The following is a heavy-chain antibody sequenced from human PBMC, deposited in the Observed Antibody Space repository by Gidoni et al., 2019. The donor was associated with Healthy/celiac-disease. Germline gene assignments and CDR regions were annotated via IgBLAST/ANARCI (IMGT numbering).Heavy chain of an antibody. V-gene: IGHV1-69*01. CDR3: ARRNRRITMVRGGVPTRYYYGMDV. Sequence: QVQLVQSGAEVKKPGSSVKVSCKASGGTFSRYAIRWVLQAPGQGLQWMGGIIPIFGTANYAQKFQGRVTITADESTSTAYMELSSLRSEDTAVYYCARRNRRITMVRGGVPTRYYYGMDVWGQGTTVTVSS. CDR1: GGTFSRYA. CDR2: IIPIFGTA. D-gene: IGHD3-10*01. J-gene: IGHJ6*02.